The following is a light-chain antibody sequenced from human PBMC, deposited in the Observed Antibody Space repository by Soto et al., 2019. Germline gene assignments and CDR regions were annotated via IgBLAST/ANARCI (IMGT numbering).Light chain of an antibody. Sequence: EIVLTQSPATLSLSPGERATLSCRASQTVRSSLVWYQQKPGQAPRLLIYDASNRATGIPGRFSGSGSGADFTLTISRLEPGDFAVYFCQQYGGFPITFGQGTRLEIK. CDR1: QTVRSS. CDR3: QQYGGFPIT. J-gene: IGKJ5*01. CDR2: DAS. V-gene: IGKV3-11*01.